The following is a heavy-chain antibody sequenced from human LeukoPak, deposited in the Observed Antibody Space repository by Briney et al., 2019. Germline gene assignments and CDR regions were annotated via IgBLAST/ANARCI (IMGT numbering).Heavy chain of an antibody. D-gene: IGHD3-3*01. CDR1: GYTFTSYY. V-gene: IGHV1-46*01. Sequence: GASVKVSCKASGYTFTSYYMHWVRQAPGQGLEWMGIINPSGGSTSYAQKFQGRVTMTRDASTSTVCMELSSLRSEDTAVYYCARDPLKIFGVVVRGSVFDYWGQGTLVTVSS. CDR2: INPSGGST. CDR3: ARDPLKIFGVVVRGSVFDY. J-gene: IGHJ4*02.